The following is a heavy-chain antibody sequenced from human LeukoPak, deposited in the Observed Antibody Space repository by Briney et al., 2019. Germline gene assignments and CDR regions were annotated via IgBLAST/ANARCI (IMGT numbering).Heavy chain of an antibody. Sequence: SETLSLTCAVYGGSFSGYYWSWIRQPPGKGLEWIGEINHSGSTNYNPSLKSRVTISVDTSKNQLSLKLSSVTAADTAVYYCARGRGDYGYWAKYSSGLNYFDYWGQGTLVTVSS. D-gene: IGHD6-19*01. CDR1: GGSFSGYY. V-gene: IGHV4-34*01. CDR2: INHSGST. J-gene: IGHJ4*02. CDR3: ARGRGDYGYWAKYSSGLNYFDY.